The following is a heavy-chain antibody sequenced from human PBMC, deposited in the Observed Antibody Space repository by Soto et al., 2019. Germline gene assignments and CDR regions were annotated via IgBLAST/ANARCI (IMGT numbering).Heavy chain of an antibody. J-gene: IGHJ6*02. CDR1: GGSFSGYY. Sequence: QVQLQQWGAGLLKPSETLSLTCAVYGGSFSGYYWSWIRQPPGKGLEWIGEINHSGSTNYNPSLKSRVTISVDTAKNQFSLKQSSVTAADTAVYYCARTKVLLWFGELSPSWGMDVWGQGTTVTVSS. V-gene: IGHV4-34*01. CDR3: ARTKVLLWFGELSPSWGMDV. D-gene: IGHD3-10*01. CDR2: INHSGST.